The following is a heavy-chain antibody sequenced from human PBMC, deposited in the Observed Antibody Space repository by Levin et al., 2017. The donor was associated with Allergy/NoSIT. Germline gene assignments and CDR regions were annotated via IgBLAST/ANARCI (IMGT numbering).Heavy chain of an antibody. CDR3: ARVTDYGGNYNWFDP. Sequence: SGGSLRLSCAASGFTFSTYWMYWVRQAPGKGLVWVSRINSDGSRTSYADSVKGRFTISRDNAKNTLYLQMNSLRAEDTAVYYCARVTDYGGNYNWFDPWGQGTLVTVSS. J-gene: IGHJ5*02. V-gene: IGHV3-74*01. D-gene: IGHD4-23*01. CDR1: GFTFSTYW. CDR2: INSDGSRT.